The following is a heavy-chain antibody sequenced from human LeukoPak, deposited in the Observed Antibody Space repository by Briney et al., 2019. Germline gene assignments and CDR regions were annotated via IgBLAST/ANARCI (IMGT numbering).Heavy chain of an antibody. D-gene: IGHD3-3*01. CDR1: GFTFSNAW. CDR2: IKSKTGGGTT. CDR3: TTDSPRSATSYYDFWSGLFDP. J-gene: IGHJ5*02. V-gene: IGHV3-15*01. Sequence: PGGSLRLSCAASGFTFSNAWMSWVRQAPGKGLEWVSRIKSKTGGGTTDYAAPVKGRFTISRDDSKNTLYLQMNSLKTEDTAVYYCTTDSPRSATSYYDFWSGLFDPWGQGTLVTVSS.